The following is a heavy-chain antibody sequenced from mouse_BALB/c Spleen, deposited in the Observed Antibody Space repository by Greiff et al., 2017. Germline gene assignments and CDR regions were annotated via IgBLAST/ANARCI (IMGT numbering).Heavy chain of an antibody. D-gene: IGHD1-1*02. CDR2: ISSGSSTI. CDR1: GFTFSSFG. CDR3: ASRWAQYPMDY. J-gene: IGHJ4*01. Sequence: EVKLVESGGGLVQPGGSRKLSCAASGFTFSSFGMHWVRQAPEKGLEWVAYISSGSSTIYYADTVKGRFTISRDNPKNTLFLQMTSLRSEDTAMYYCASRWAQYPMDYWGQGTSVTVSS. V-gene: IGHV5-17*02.